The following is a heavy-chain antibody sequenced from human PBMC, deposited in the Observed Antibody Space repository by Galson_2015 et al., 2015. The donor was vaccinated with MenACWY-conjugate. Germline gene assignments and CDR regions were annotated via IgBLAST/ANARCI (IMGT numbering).Heavy chain of an antibody. CDR2: IRDTGSL. V-gene: IGHV4-59*08. CDR1: GGSISSHY. D-gene: IGHD3-22*01. J-gene: IGHJ4*02. CDR3: ARHVDTSGYYPFDS. Sequence: SETLSLTCTVSGGSISSHYWSWFRQPPGKGLEWIAYIRDTGSLKDNPSLKSRVTMSADKSNNQFSLRLISVTAADTAVYYCARHVDTSGYYPFDSWGQGTLVTVSS.